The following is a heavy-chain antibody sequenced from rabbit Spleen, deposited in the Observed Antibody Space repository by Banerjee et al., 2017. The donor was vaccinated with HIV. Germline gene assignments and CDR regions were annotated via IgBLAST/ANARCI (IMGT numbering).Heavy chain of an antibody. Sequence: QEQLVESGGGLVQPEGSLTLTCKASGFSFSDRDVMCWVRQAPGKGLEYIGWISSFGIAYYANWVNGRFTISSDNAQNTVDLQMNSLTAADTATYFCAREDVGGSVSLWGPGTLVTVS. V-gene: IGHV1S8*01. J-gene: IGHJ4*01. D-gene: IGHD1-1*01. CDR3: AREDVGGSVSL. CDR1: GFSFSDRDV. CDR2: ISSFGIA.